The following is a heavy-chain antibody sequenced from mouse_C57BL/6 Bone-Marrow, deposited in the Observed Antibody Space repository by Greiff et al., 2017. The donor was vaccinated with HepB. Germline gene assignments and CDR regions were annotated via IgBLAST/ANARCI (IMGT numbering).Heavy chain of an antibody. CDR3: ARGGAQAHYNAMDY. J-gene: IGHJ4*01. CDR1: GYTFTVYY. CDR2: IFPGSGRT. Sequence: QVHVKQSGPELVKPGASVKISCKASGYTFTVYYINWVKQRPGQGLEWIGWIFPGSGRTYYNEKFKGKAALTVDKSSSTAYMLLSSLTSEESAVYYCARGGAQAHYNAMDYWGKGTSVTVSS. D-gene: IGHD3-2*02. V-gene: IGHV1-75*01.